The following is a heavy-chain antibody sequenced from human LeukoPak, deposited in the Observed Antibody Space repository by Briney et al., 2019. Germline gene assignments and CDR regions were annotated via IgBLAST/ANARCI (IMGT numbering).Heavy chain of an antibody. V-gene: IGHV1-46*01. CDR3: ARETTPNYYDSSGYQDWFDP. CDR1: GYTFTSYY. Sequence: ASVKVSCKASGYTFTSYYMHWVRQAPGQGLEWMGIIYPSGGSTSYAQKFQGRVTMTRDTSTSTVYMELSSLRSEDTAVYYCARETTPNYYDSSGYQDWFDPWGQGTLVTVSS. CDR2: IYPSGGST. D-gene: IGHD3-22*01. J-gene: IGHJ5*02.